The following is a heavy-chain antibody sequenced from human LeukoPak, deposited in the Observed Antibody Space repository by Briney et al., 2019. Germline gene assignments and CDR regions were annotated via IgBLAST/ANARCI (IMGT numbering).Heavy chain of an antibody. D-gene: IGHD6-13*01. V-gene: IGHV3-30*02. Sequence: GGSLRLSCAASGFTFSSYGMHWVRQAPGKGLEWVAFIRYDGSNKYYAYSVKGRFTISIDNSKNTLYLQMNSLRAEDTAVYYRAKSRSSSSWYSAHYYYMDVWGKGTTVPISS. J-gene: IGHJ6*03. CDR2: IRYDGSNK. CDR3: AKSRSSSSWYSAHYYYMDV. CDR1: GFTFSSYG.